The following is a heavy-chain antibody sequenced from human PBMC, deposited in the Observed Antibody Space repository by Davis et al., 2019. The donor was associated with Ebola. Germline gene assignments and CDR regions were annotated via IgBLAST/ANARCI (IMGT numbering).Heavy chain of an antibody. CDR2: IVPMFGTP. V-gene: IGHV1-69*13. Sequence: SVKVSCKASAGTFSSYSLSWVRQAPGQGLEWMGGIVPMFGTPNYAQKFQGRVTITADESTRTTYMQLSSLRSEDTAIYYCARTRIEAAIVYIYYGMDDWGEGTTVTVSS. CDR3: ARTRIEAAIVYIYYGMDD. CDR1: AGTFSSYS. J-gene: IGHJ6*04. D-gene: IGHD5-12*01.